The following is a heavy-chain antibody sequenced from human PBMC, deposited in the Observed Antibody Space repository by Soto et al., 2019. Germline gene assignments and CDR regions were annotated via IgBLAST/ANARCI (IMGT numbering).Heavy chain of an antibody. CDR3: ARVGYGSGSYHFDY. Sequence: EVQLVESGGGLVQPGGSLRLSCAASGFTFSSCWLHWVRQAPGKGLVWVSRINSDGSTTSYTDSVKGRFTISRDNAKNTRYLQMNSLRAEDTAVYYCARVGYGSGSYHFDYWGQGPLVTVSS. CDR1: GFTFSSCW. CDR2: INSDGSTT. D-gene: IGHD3-10*01. V-gene: IGHV3-74*01. J-gene: IGHJ4*02.